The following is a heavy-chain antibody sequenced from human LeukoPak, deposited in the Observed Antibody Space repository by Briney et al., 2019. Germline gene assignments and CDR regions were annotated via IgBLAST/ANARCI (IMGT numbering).Heavy chain of an antibody. CDR3: AKEYGSGRRELSWFDP. V-gene: IGHV3-7*01. Sequence: GGSLRLSCAASGFTFSSYWMSWVRQAPGKGLEWVANIKQDGSEKYYVDSVKGRFTISRDNAKNSLYLQMNSLRAEDTAVYYCAKEYGSGRRELSWFDPWGQGTLVTVSS. J-gene: IGHJ5*02. CDR1: GFTFSSYW. CDR2: IKQDGSEK. D-gene: IGHD3-10*01.